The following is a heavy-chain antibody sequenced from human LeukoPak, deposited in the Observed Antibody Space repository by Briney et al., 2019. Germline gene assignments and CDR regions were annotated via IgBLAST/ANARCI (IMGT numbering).Heavy chain of an antibody. D-gene: IGHD3-3*01. V-gene: IGHV1-18*01. CDR3: ARAGETIFGAPNWFDP. J-gene: IGHJ5*02. CDR1: GYTFTSYG. Sequence: ASVKVSCKASGYTFTSYGISWVRQAPGQGLEWMGWISAYNGNTNYAQKLQGRVTMTTDTSTSTAYMEPRSLRSDDTAVYCCARAGETIFGAPNWFDPWGQGTLVTVSS. CDR2: ISAYNGNT.